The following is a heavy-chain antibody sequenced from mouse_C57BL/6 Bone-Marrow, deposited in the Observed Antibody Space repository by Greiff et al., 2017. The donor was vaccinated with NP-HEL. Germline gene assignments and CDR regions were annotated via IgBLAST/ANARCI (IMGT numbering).Heavy chain of an antibody. D-gene: IGHD1-1*01. CDR2: IDPENGDT. CDR1: GFNIKDDY. V-gene: IGHV14-4*01. J-gene: IGHJ3*01. CDR3: TTGYYYGSSSWFAY. Sequence: VQLQQSGAELVRPGASVKLSCTASGFNIKDDYMHWVKRRPEQGLEWIGWIDPENGDTEYASKFQGKATITADTSSNTAYLQLSSLTSEDTAVYYCTTGYYYGSSSWFAYWGQGTLVTVSA.